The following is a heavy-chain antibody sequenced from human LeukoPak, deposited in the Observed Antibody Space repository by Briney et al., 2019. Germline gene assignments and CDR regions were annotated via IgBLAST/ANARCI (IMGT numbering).Heavy chain of an antibody. CDR1: GYTFTSYD. D-gene: IGHD4-11*01. CDR2: MNPNSGNT. Sequence: ASVKVSCKASGYTFTSYDINWVRQATGQGLEWMGWMNPNSGNTGYAQKFQGRVTMTRNTSISTAYMGLSSLRSEDTAVYYCARAGHDYSNYWFDPWGQGTLVTVSS. V-gene: IGHV1-8*01. CDR3: ARAGHDYSNYWFDP. J-gene: IGHJ5*02.